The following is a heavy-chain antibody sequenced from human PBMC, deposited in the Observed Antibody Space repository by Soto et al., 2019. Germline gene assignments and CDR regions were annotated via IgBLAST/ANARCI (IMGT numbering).Heavy chain of an antibody. D-gene: IGHD3-22*01. V-gene: IGHV4-30-4*01. CDR2: IYYSGST. CDR3: ARYYYYDGSAYRPIDY. CDR1: GGSISSGDYY. J-gene: IGHJ4*02. Sequence: PSETLSLTCTVSGGSISSGDYYWSWIRQPPGKGLEWIAYIYYSGSTYYNPSLKSRVTISVDTSKNQFSLKLSSVTAADTAVYYCARYYYYDGSAYRPIDYSGKGPLVPVSS.